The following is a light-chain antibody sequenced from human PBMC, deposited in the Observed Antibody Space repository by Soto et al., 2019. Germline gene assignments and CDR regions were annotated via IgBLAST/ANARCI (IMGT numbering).Light chain of an antibody. CDR1: QPINNNY. J-gene: IGKJ1*01. CDR3: QQSYSTRWT. Sequence: IVMTQSPRTLSLSPGERATLSCRASQPINNNYVAWYQQKPGQAPSLLIYGASDRATGVPDRFSGSGSGTDFTLTISRLEPEDFATYYCQQSYSTRWTFGQGTKVEIK. CDR2: GAS. V-gene: IGKV3-20*01.